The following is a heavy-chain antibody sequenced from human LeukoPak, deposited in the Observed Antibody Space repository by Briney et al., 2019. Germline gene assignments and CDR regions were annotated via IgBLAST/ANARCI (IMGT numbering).Heavy chain of an antibody. CDR3: ARDKYCSSTSCPNAFDI. V-gene: IGHV4-38-2*02. J-gene: IGHJ3*02. CDR2: IYHSGNT. D-gene: IGHD2-2*01. Sequence: SETLSLTCTVSGYSISSGYYWGWIRQPPEKGLEWIGSIYHSGNTYYNPSLKSRVTISVDTSKNQFSLKLSSVSAADTAVFYCARDKYCSSTSCPNAFDIWGQGTMVTVSS. CDR1: GYSISSGYY.